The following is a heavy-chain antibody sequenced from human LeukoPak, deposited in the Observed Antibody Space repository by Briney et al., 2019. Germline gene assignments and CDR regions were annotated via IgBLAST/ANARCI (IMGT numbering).Heavy chain of an antibody. D-gene: IGHD2-8*01. CDR1: GDSINSGGYS. CDR2: IYHTGSN. J-gene: IGHJ4*02. V-gene: IGHV4-30-2*01. CDR3: GRALGRGGGGYCTSDSCYLDS. Sequence: KTSETLSLTCAVSGDSINSGGYSWSWIRQPPGKGLEWIGYIYHTGSNFYNPSLKGRATISEDRSKNQFSLKLTSVTAADTAVYYCGRALGRGGGGYCTSDSCYLDSWGQGTLVTVSS.